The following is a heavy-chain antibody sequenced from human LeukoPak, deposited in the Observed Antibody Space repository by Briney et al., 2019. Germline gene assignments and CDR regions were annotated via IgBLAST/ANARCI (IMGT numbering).Heavy chain of an antibody. D-gene: IGHD3-10*01. CDR2: ISSSGSTI. CDR3: ATGTYGSGSFLYYYYYYGMDV. CDR1: GFTFSSYE. J-gene: IGHJ6*02. V-gene: IGHV3-48*03. Sequence: GGSLGLSCAASGFTFSSYEMNWVRQAPGKGLEWVSYISSSGSTIYYADSVKGRFTISRDNAKNSLYLQMNSLRAEDTAVYYCATGTYGSGSFLYYYYYYGMDVWGQGTTVTVSS.